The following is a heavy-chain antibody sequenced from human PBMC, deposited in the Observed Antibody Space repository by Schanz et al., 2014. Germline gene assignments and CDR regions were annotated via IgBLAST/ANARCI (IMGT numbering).Heavy chain of an antibody. V-gene: IGHV3-11*01. CDR3: AKGMGYCSGGTCYDYYYYGLDV. D-gene: IGHD2-15*01. Sequence: QVQLVESGGGLVKPGGSLRLSCAASGFTFRDYYMSWIRQAPGKGLEWVSYICSSGNTIYYADSVKGRFTISRDNAKNSLYLQMNSLRADDTAVFYCAKGMGYCSGGTCYDYYYYGLDVWGQGTTVTVSS. CDR2: ICSSGNTI. J-gene: IGHJ6*02. CDR1: GFTFRDYY.